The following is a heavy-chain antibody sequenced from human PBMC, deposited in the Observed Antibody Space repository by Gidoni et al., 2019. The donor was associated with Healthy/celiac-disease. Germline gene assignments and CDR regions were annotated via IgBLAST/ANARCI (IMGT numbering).Heavy chain of an antibody. Sequence: QVQLVESGGGVVQPGRSLRLSCAASGFTFSSYAMHWVRQAPGKGLEWVAVISYDGSNKYYADSVKGRFTISRDNSKNTLYLQMNSLRAEDTAVYYCERDPTIDQWLAEGGREDYWGQGTLVTVSS. CDR1: GFTFSSYA. CDR2: ISYDGSNK. J-gene: IGHJ4*02. V-gene: IGHV3-30-3*01. D-gene: IGHD6-19*01. CDR3: ERDPTIDQWLAEGGREDY.